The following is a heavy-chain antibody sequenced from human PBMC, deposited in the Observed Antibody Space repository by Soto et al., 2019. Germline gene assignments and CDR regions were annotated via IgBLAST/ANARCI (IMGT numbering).Heavy chain of an antibody. CDR1: GGTFSSYA. CDR3: ASYYYDSSGLYPLDY. V-gene: IGHV1-69*13. CDR2: IIPIFGTA. D-gene: IGHD3-22*01. J-gene: IGHJ4*02. Sequence: SVEVSCKASGGTFSSYAISWVRQAPGQGLEWMGGIIPIFGTANYAQKFQGRVTITADESTSTAYMELSSLRSEDTAVYYCASYYYDSSGLYPLDYWGQGTLVTVSS.